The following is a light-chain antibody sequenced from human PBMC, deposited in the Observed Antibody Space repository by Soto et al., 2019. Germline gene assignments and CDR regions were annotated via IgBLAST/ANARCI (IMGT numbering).Light chain of an antibody. CDR1: QSILYSSNNKNY. J-gene: IGKJ2*01. Sequence: DIVMTQSPDSLAVSLGERATINCKSSQSILYSSNNKNYLAWYQQKPRQPPKLLIYWASTRQSGVPDRFSGSGSGTEFTLTISILQAEEVAVYYCQQYFSSGYTFGQGTRLEIK. V-gene: IGKV4-1*01. CDR3: QQYFSSGYT. CDR2: WAS.